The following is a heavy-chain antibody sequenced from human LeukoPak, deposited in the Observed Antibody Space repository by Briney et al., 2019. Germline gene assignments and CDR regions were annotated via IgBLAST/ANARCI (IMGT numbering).Heavy chain of an antibody. D-gene: IGHD6-13*01. CDR3: AKDIGAAAANDAFDI. J-gene: IGHJ3*02. CDR2: ISWNSVTK. Sequence: PGGSLRLSCAASGFTFDDYAMHWVRQAPGKGLEWVSTISWNSVTKGYADSVKGRFTTSRDNAKNSLYLQMNSLRAEDMALYYCAKDIGAAAANDAFDIWGQGTMVTVSS. V-gene: IGHV3-9*03. CDR1: GFTFDDYA.